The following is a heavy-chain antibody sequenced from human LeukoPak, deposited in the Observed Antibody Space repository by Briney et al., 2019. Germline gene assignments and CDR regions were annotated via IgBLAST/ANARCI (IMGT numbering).Heavy chain of an antibody. CDR3: ARATQCQLINWFDP. D-gene: IGHD2-2*01. CDR2: IYYSGST. J-gene: IGHJ5*02. CDR1: GGSISSYY. Sequence: PSETLSLTCTVSGGSISSYYWSWIRQPPGKGLEWIGYIYYSGSTNYNPSLKSRVTISVDTSKNQFSLKLSSVTAADTAVYYCARATQCQLINWFDPWGQGTLVTVSS. V-gene: IGHV4-59*01.